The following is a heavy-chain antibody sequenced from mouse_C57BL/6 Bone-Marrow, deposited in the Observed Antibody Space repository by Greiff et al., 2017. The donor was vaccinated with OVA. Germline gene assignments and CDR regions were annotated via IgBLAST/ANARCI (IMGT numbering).Heavy chain of an antibody. Sequence: QVQLQQSGAELARPGASVKLSCKASGYTFTSYGISWVKQRTGQGLEWIGEIYPRSGNTYYNEKFKGKATLTADKSSSTAYMELRSLTSEDSAVYVCARGPQYYGSSSWFAYWGQGTLVTVSA. V-gene: IGHV1-81*01. CDR1: GYTFTSYG. CDR3: ARGPQYYGSSSWFAY. J-gene: IGHJ3*01. D-gene: IGHD1-1*01. CDR2: IYPRSGNT.